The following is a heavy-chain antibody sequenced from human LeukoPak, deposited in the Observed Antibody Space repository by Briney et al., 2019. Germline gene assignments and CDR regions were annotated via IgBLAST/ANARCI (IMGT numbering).Heavy chain of an antibody. D-gene: IGHD4-17*01. CDR1: GGSISSYY. Sequence: SETLSLTCTVSGGSISSYYWSWIRQPPGKGLEWIGYIYYSGSTNYNPSLKSRVTISVDTSKNQFSLKLSSVTAADTAVYYCARIYGEGVFDLWGRGTLVTVSS. CDR2: IYYSGST. J-gene: IGHJ2*01. CDR3: ARIYGEGVFDL. V-gene: IGHV4-59*01.